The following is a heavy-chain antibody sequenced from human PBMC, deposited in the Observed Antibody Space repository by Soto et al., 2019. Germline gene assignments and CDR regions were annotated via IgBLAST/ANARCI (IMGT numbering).Heavy chain of an antibody. J-gene: IGHJ5*02. CDR3: ARGITMVRGVIWPPIWFDP. Sequence: SETLSLTCTVSGGSISSYYWSWIRQPPGKGLEWIGYIYYSGSTNYNPSLKSRVTISVDTSKNQFSLKLSSVTAADTAVYYCARGITMVRGVIWPPIWFDPWGQGTLVTVSS. V-gene: IGHV4-59*01. CDR2: IYYSGST. D-gene: IGHD3-10*01. CDR1: GGSISSYY.